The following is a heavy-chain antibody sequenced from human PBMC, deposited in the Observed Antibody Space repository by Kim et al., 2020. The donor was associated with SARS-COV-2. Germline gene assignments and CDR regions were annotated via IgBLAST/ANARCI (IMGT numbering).Heavy chain of an antibody. V-gene: IGHV4-30-4*01. D-gene: IGHD3-16*02. CDR2: IYYSGST. CDR1: GGSISSGDYY. CDR3: ARAPAVGMGGLGELSFFDY. J-gene: IGHJ4*02. Sequence: SETLSLTCTVSGGSISSGDYYWSWIRQPPGKGLEWIGYIYYSGSTYYNPSLKSRVTISVDTSKNQLSLKLSSVTAADTAVYYCARAPAVGMGGLGELSFFDYWGQGTLVTVSS.